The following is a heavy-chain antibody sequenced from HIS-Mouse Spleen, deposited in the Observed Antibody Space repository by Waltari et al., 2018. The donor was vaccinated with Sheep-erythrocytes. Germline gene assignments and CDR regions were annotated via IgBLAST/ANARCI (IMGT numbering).Heavy chain of an antibody. CDR1: GGSISSSSYY. V-gene: IGHV4-39*07. CDR2: IYYSGRP. Sequence: QLQLQESGPGLVKPSETLSLTCTVSGGSISSSSYYWGWIRQPPWKGLEWIGSIYYSGRPYYNPSLKSRVTISVDTSKNQFSLKLSSVTAADTAVYYCAREAHNWNYFDYWGQGTLVTVSS. CDR3: AREAHNWNYFDY. J-gene: IGHJ4*02. D-gene: IGHD1-20*01.